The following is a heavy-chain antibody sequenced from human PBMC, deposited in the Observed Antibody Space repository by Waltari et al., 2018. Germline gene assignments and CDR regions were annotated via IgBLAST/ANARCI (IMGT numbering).Heavy chain of an antibody. D-gene: IGHD3-22*01. CDR2: INHSGST. V-gene: IGHV4-34*01. CDR3: ARITHYYDSSGYYYYYYYMDV. Sequence: QVQLQQWGAGLLKPSETLSLTCAVYGGSFSGYYWSWIRQPPGKGREWIGEINHSGSTTYNPSLKSRVTIAVDTSKNQFSLKLSSVTAADTAVYYCARITHYYDSSGYYYYYYYMDVWGKGTTVTVSS. J-gene: IGHJ6*03. CDR1: GGSFSGYY.